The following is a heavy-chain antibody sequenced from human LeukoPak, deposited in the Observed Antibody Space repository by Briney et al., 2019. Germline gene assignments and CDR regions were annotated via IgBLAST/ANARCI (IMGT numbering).Heavy chain of an antibody. V-gene: IGHV1-69*06. CDR2: IIPIFGTA. D-gene: IGHD3-9*01. CDR1: GGTFSSYA. Sequence: ASVKVSCKASGGTFSSYAISWVRQAPGQGLKWMGGIIPIFGTANYAQKFQGRVTITADKSTSTAYMELSSLRSEDTAVYYCARGDYDILTGYSKNAFDIWGQGTMVTVSS. CDR3: ARGDYDILTGYSKNAFDI. J-gene: IGHJ3*02.